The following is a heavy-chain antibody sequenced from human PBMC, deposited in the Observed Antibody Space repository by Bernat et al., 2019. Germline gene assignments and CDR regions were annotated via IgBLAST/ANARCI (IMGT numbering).Heavy chain of an antibody. J-gene: IGHJ4*02. V-gene: IGHV4-30-4*01. D-gene: IGHD5-24*01. CDR2: IYYSGST. CDR1: GGSISSGDYY. CDR3: AREDGYNPTQIDY. Sequence: QVQLQESGPGLVKPSQTLSLICTVSGGSISSGDYYWSWIRQPPGKGLEWIGYIYYSGSTYYNPSLKSRVTISVDTSKNQFSLKLSSVTAADTAVYYCAREDGYNPTQIDYWGQGTLVTVSS.